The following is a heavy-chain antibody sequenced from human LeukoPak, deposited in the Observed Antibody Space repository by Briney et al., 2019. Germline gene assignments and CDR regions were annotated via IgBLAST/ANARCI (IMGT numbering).Heavy chain of an antibody. D-gene: IGHD6-19*01. CDR2: IYPGDSDT. CDR3: ATGYGSGRGAFDI. CDR1: GYSFTDYW. Sequence: GESLKISCEGSGYSFTDYWIGWVRQMPGKGLEWMGIIYPGDSDTRYSPSFQGQVTISGDKSISTAYLQWRSLKASDTAMYYCATGYGSGRGAFDIWGQGTMVTVSS. V-gene: IGHV5-51*01. J-gene: IGHJ3*02.